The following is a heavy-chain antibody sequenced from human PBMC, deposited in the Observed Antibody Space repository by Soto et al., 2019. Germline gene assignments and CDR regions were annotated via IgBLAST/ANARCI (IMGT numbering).Heavy chain of an antibody. V-gene: IGHV6-1*01. J-gene: IGHJ6*03. CDR3: ARGSWDDVSGHYYMDV. CDR1: GDSVSSNSAC. D-gene: IGHD5-12*01. CDR2: TYYKSRWFN. Sequence: SQTLSLTCAISGDSVSSNSACWNWVRQTPSRGREWLGRTYYKSRWFNNYAVSVKSRITINPDTSQNQFSLHLGSVTPEDTAVYFCARGSWDDVSGHYYMDVWGKGTTVTVSS.